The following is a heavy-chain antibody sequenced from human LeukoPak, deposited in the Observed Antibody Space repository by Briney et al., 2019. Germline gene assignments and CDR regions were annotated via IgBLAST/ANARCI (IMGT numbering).Heavy chain of an antibody. D-gene: IGHD3-22*01. Sequence: GRSLRLSWAASGFTFSNYGTHLVRQAPGKGLEWVAVIWYEGSDKYYADPVKGRFNISRDNSKNTLYLQMNSLRAEDTAVYYCARDSEFDSSGYSPPLQYWGQGTLVTVSS. J-gene: IGHJ4*02. CDR1: GFTFSNYG. V-gene: IGHV3-33*01. CDR3: ARDSEFDSSGYSPPLQY. CDR2: IWYEGSDK.